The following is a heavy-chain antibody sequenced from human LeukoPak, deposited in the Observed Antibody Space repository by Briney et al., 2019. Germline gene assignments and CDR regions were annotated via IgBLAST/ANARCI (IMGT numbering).Heavy chain of an antibody. D-gene: IGHD6-19*01. CDR1: GFTFSSYG. V-gene: IGHV3-30*18. J-gene: IGHJ3*01. Sequence: GGSMRLSCAASGFTFSSYGMHWVRQTPGKGLEWVALISFDGSIEYYADSVKGRFTISRDNSKNTLFLQMNSLRPEDTAVYYCAKDSDIAVAGSDDALDVWGQGTMVTVSS. CDR3: AKDSDIAVAGSDDALDV. CDR2: ISFDGSIE.